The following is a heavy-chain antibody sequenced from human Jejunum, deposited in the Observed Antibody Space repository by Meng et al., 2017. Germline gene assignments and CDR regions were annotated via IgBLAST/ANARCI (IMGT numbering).Heavy chain of an antibody. CDR2: IFSGGTT. CDR3: TRNVFTLVRGVKVNYYGLDI. CDR1: GGSISSNAYC. V-gene: IGHV4-39*07. Sequence: SETLSLTCTVSGGSISSNAYCWGWVRQAPGKGLEWIASIFSGGTTYYNPSLMRRVTMSVDTSNNQFSLKLTSVTAADTAIYYCTRNVFTLVRGVKVNYYGLDIWGQGTTVTVSS. J-gene: IGHJ6*02. D-gene: IGHD3-10*01.